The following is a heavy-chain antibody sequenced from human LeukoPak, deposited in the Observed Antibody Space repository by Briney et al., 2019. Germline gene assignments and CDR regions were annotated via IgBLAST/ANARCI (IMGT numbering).Heavy chain of an antibody. Sequence: PGGSLRLSCAASGFTFSSYWMSWVRQAPGKGLEWVANIKQDGSEKYYVDSVKGRFTISRDNAKNSLYLQMNSLRAEDTAVYYCARADGDYGDYLFDYWGQGTLVTVSS. J-gene: IGHJ4*02. V-gene: IGHV3-7*01. CDR1: GFTFSSYW. CDR2: IKQDGSEK. D-gene: IGHD4-17*01. CDR3: ARADGDYGDYLFDY.